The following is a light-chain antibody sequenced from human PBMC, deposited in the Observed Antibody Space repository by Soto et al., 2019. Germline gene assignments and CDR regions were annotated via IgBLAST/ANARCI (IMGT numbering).Light chain of an antibody. CDR2: LGS. J-gene: IGKJ1*01. CDR3: MEALQTPRRT. V-gene: IGKV2-28*01. CDR1: QSLLHSNGYNY. Sequence: DIVMTQSPLSLPVTPGEPASISCRSSQSLLHSNGYNYLHWYLQKPGQSPQLLIYLGSNRASGVPDRFSGSGSGTDFTLKISRVEAEDVGVYYCMEALQTPRRTFGPGNKVEIK.